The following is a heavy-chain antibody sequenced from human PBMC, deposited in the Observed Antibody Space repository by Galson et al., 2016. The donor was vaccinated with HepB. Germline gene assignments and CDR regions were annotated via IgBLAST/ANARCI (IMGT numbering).Heavy chain of an antibody. CDR3: ARGESNSWYDFCYQYYGMDF. CDR1: GYAFSDYY. V-gene: IGHV1-2*02. CDR2: LSPNSGDT. Sequence: SVKVSCKASGYAFSDYYIHWVRQAPGQGPEWMGWLSPNSGDTNFAQNFQGRVTMTRDTSIRTVYMELRRLKSDDTAVYYCARGESNSWYDFCYQYYGMDFWGQGTTVTVSS. J-gene: IGHJ6*02. D-gene: IGHD6-13*01.